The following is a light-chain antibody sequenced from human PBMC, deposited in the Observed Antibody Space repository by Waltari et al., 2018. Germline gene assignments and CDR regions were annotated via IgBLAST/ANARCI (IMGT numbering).Light chain of an antibody. CDR3: QTGGFGIWV. CDR1: SGHSDYA. Sequence: QLMLTQSPSASASLGASVKLTCTLNSGHSDYAIAWHQQQPEKGPRFLMKVNSDGSYIKGDGIPDLFSGSSSGAERYRPISSLQSEDEADYYCQTGGFGIWVFGGGTKLTVL. CDR2: VNSDGSY. V-gene: IGLV4-69*01. J-gene: IGLJ3*02.